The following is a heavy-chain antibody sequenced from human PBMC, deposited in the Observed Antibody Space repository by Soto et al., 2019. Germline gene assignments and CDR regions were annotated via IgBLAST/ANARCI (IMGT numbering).Heavy chain of an antibody. CDR1: GYTFTSYD. V-gene: IGHV1-8*01. Sequence: ASVKVSCKASGYTFTSYDINWVRQATGQGLEWMGWMNPNSGNTGYAQKFQGRVTITADKSTSTAYMELSSLRSEDTAVYYCAREGEAPPNWFDPWGQGTLVTVSS. CDR3: AREGEAPPNWFDP. D-gene: IGHD3-16*01. CDR2: MNPNSGNT. J-gene: IGHJ5*02.